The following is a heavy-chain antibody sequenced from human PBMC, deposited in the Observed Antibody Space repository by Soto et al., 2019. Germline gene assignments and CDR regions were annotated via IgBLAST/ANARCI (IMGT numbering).Heavy chain of an antibody. D-gene: IGHD3-16*02. CDR1: GFLLSTSGVGVG. Sequence: QITLKESGPTLVKPTQTLTLTCTFSGFLLSTSGVGVGVGWIRQPPGKALEWLALIYWDDDKLYSPSLKTRVTITKDTSKNQVVLTMTNMDPVDTATYYCARWGSSRLDYWGQGTLVTVSS. CDR2: IYWDDDK. CDR3: ARWGSSRLDY. J-gene: IGHJ4*02. V-gene: IGHV2-5*02.